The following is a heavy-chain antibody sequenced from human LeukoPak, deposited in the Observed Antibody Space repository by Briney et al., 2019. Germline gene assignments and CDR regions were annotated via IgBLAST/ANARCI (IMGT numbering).Heavy chain of an antibody. J-gene: IGHJ4*02. V-gene: IGHV3-74*01. D-gene: IGHD1-26*01. CDR2: INPDGTTT. Sequence: GGSLRLSCAASGFTFSKYWVHWVRQAPGMGLVWVSRINPDGTTTSYADSVKGRFTISRGNAKNTLYLQMNSLRAEDTAVYYCARGYSGSYRIDYWGQGTLVTVSS. CDR1: GFTFSKYW. CDR3: ARGYSGSYRIDY.